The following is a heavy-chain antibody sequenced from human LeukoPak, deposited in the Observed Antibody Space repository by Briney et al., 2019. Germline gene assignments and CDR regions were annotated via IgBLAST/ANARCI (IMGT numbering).Heavy chain of an antibody. Sequence: PGGSLRLSCGASGFTFSRYSMNWVRQAPGKGLEWVSSISSSGRYIYYADSVKGRFTISRDNAKNSLYLQMNSLRAEDTAVYYCASRNQYCGGDCFWAFDIWGQGTMVTVSS. CDR3: ASRNQYCGGDCFWAFDI. J-gene: IGHJ3*02. D-gene: IGHD2-21*02. CDR1: GFTFSRYS. V-gene: IGHV3-21*01. CDR2: ISSSGRYI.